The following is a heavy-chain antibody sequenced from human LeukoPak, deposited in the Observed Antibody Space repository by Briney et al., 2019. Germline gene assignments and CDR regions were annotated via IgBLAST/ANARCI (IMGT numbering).Heavy chain of an antibody. V-gene: IGHV1-69*05. CDR3: ARDSGSCYDWDYFDY. Sequence: VASVKVSCKASGGTFSSYAISWVRQAPGQGLEWMGRIIPIFGTANYAQKFQGRVTITTDESTSTAYMELSSLRSEDTAVYYCARDSGSCYDWDYFDYWGQGTLVTVSS. CDR1: GGTFSSYA. CDR2: IIPIFGTA. J-gene: IGHJ4*02. D-gene: IGHD5-12*01.